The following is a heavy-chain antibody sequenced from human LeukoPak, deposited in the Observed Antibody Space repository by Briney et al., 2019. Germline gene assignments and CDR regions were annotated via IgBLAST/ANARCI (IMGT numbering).Heavy chain of an antibody. J-gene: IGHJ4*02. V-gene: IGHV3-53*01. Sequence: GGSLRLSCAASGFTVSSNYMSWVRQAPGKGLEWVSVIYSGGSTYYADSVKGRFTISRDNSKNTLYLQMNSLRAEDTAVYYCARLRQWRDFFYFDYWGQGTLVTVSS. CDR1: GFTVSSNY. CDR3: ARLRQWRDFFYFDY. CDR2: IYSGGST. D-gene: IGHD6-19*01.